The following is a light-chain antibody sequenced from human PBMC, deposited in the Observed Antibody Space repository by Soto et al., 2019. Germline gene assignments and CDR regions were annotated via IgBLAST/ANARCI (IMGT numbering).Light chain of an antibody. CDR3: SSYAGSNNFV. Sequence: QSALTQPPSASGSPGQSVTISCTGTSSDVSGYNYVSWYQQHPGKAPKLMIYEVSERPSGVPDRFSGSKSSNTASLTVSGLQAEDEADYYCSSYAGSNNFVFGTGTKLTVL. CDR2: EVS. V-gene: IGLV2-8*01. CDR1: SSDVSGYNY. J-gene: IGLJ1*01.